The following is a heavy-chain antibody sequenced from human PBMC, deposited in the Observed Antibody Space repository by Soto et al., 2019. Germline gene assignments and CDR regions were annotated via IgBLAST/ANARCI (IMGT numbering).Heavy chain of an antibody. CDR1: GGTFSSYT. CDR3: ARDQGYSGYDY. D-gene: IGHD5-12*01. CDR2: IIPILGIA. J-gene: IGHJ4*02. Sequence: QVQLVQSGAAVKKPGYSVKVSCKASGGTFSSYTISWVRQAPGQGLEWMGRIIPILGIANYAQKFQGRVTITADKSKSTGYMELSSLRSEDTGVYYWARDQGYSGYDYWGQGTLVTVSS. V-gene: IGHV1-69*08.